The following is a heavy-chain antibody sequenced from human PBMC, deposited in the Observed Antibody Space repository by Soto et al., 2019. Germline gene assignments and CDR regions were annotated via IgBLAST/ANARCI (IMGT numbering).Heavy chain of an antibody. Sequence: EVQLLESGGGLVQPGGSLRLSCAASGFTFSTSAMRWARQAPGKGLEWVSAIDVAGGTYYADSVKGRVTISRDNSKNTLYLQMYSLRAEDTAVYYCAKSMPYYFEYWGQGTLVTVSS. CDR1: GFTFSTSA. CDR3: AKSMPYYFEY. CDR2: IDVAGGT. V-gene: IGHV3-23*01. J-gene: IGHJ4*02. D-gene: IGHD3-16*01.